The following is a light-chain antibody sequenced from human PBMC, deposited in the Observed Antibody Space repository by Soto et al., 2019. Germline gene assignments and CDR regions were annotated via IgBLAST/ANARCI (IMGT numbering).Light chain of an antibody. Sequence: EIVMTQSPATLSVSPWERATLSCRASQTVRSSSLAWYQQKPGQAPRLLIFGASTRAAGISDRFSGSGSGTDFTLTISRLEPEDFAVYYCQQYGSSPRTFGQGTKVDIK. CDR1: QTVRSSS. V-gene: IGKV3-20*01. CDR3: QQYGSSPRT. CDR2: GAS. J-gene: IGKJ1*01.